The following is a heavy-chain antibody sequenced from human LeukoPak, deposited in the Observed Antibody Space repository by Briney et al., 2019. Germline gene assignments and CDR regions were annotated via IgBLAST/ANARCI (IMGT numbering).Heavy chain of an antibody. CDR2: ISYDGRNK. J-gene: IGHJ4*02. D-gene: IGHD5-12*01. Sequence: GGSLRLSCAASGFIFSRYAMHWVRQAPGKRLEWAAVISYDGRNKDYADSVKGRFTISRDNSKNKMYLQMNSLRGEDTAVYYCARVGGYDPRGRDWGQGTLVTVSS. CDR3: ARVGGYDPRGRD. V-gene: IGHV3-30*04. CDR1: GFIFSRYA.